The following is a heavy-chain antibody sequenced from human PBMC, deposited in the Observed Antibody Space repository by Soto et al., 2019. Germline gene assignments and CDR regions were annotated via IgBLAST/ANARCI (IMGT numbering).Heavy chain of an antibody. CDR2: IYYTGST. CDR3: ATVGGNWNYVDH. J-gene: IGHJ4*02. Sequence: SETLSLTCTVSGGSISSGGYYWSWIRQHPEKGLEWIGYIYYTGSTYCNPSLKSRVTMSVDTSKNQFSLKLSSVTAADTAVYYCATVGGNWNYVDHWGQGTLVTVSS. V-gene: IGHV4-31*02. D-gene: IGHD1-20*01. CDR1: GGSISSGGYY.